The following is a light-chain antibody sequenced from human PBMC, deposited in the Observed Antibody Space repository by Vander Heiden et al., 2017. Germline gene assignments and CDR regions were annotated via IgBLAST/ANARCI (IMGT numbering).Light chain of an antibody. CDR3: LQDYNLPLT. CDR1: QDISNY. Sequence: DIQMTQSPSSLSASVGDRVTITCQASQDISNYLNWYQQKPVKAPKLLIYDASNLETGVPSRFSGSGSGTDFTFTIIILQPEDIATYYCLQDYNLPLTFGGGTKVEI. J-gene: IGKJ4*01. V-gene: IGKV1-33*01. CDR2: DAS.